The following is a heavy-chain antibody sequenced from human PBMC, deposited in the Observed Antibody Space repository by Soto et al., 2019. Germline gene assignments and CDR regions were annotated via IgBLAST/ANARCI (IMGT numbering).Heavy chain of an antibody. Sequence: QVQLQQWGAGLLKPSETLSLTCAVYGGSFSGYYWSWIRQPPGKGLEWIGEINHSGSTNYNPSLKSRVTISVDTSKNQFSLKLSSVTAADTAVYYCARQTFPVFGVVRYYYYGMDVRGQGTTVTVSS. CDR3: ARQTFPVFGVVRYYYYGMDV. CDR2: INHSGST. D-gene: IGHD3-3*01. J-gene: IGHJ6*02. CDR1: GGSFSGYY. V-gene: IGHV4-34*01.